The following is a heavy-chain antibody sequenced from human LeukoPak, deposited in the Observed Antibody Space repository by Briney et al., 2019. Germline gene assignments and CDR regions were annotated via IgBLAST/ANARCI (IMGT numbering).Heavy chain of an antibody. J-gene: IGHJ3*02. CDR2: IYSGGST. CDR3: ARDLRDSSGCTAADAFDI. CDR1: GFTVSSNY. Sequence: GGSRRLSCAASGFTVSSNYMSWVRQAPGKGLEWVSVIYSGGSTYYAESAKGRFTISRDNSKNTLYLQMNSLRAEDTAVYYCARDLRDSSGCTAADAFDIWGQGTMVTVSS. V-gene: IGHV3-53*01. D-gene: IGHD6-19*01.